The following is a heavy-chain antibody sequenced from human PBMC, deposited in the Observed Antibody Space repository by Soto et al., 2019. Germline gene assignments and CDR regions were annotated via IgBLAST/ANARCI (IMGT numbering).Heavy chain of an antibody. CDR1: GFSLSTSGVG. CDR2: IYWNDDK. J-gene: IGHJ4*02. Sequence: SGPTLVKPTQTLTLTCTFSGFSLSTSGVGVGWIRQPPGKALEWLALIYWNDDKRYSPSLKSRLTITKDTSKNQVVLTMTNMDPVDTATYYCAHRRLRLGELSLYRLNYFDYWGQGTLVTVSS. D-gene: IGHD3-16*02. V-gene: IGHV2-5*01. CDR3: AHRRLRLGELSLYRLNYFDY.